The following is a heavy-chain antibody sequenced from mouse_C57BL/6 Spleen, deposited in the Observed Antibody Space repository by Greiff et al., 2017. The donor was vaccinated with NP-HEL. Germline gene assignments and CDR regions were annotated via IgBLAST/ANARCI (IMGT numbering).Heavy chain of an antibody. CDR2: IYPRSGNT. D-gene: IGHD2-4*01. CDR3: ARGKYDYDDFDY. CDR1: GYTFTSYG. J-gene: IGHJ2*01. V-gene: IGHV1-81*01. Sequence: VHLVESGAELARPGASVKLSCKASGYTFTSYGISWVKQRTGQGLEWIGEIYPRSGNTYYNEKFKGKATLTADKSSSTAYMELRSLTSEDSAVYFCARGKYDYDDFDYWGQGTTLTVSS.